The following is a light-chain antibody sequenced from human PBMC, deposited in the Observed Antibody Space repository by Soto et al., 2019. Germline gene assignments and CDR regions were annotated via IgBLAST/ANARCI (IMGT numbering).Light chain of an antibody. V-gene: IGLV2-8*01. J-gene: IGLJ2*01. CDR1: SSDVGDYDY. CDR3: SSYAGSNNVV. Sequence: QSVLTQPPSASGSPGQSVTISCTGTSSDVGDYDYVSWYQQHPGKAPKLMIYEVFKRPSGVPGRFSGSKSGNTASLIVSGFQAEDEAVYYCSSYAGSNNVVFGGGTQLTVL. CDR2: EVF.